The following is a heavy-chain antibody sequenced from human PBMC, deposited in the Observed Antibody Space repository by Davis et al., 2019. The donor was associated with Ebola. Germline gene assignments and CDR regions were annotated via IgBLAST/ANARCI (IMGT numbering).Heavy chain of an antibody. V-gene: IGHV3-7*01. J-gene: IGHJ4*02. CDR3: ARDSDDYSFDY. Sequence: PGGSLRLSCAASGFSFSAYWMHWVRQAPGKGLEWVTNIKQDGSEKYYVDSVKGRFTISRDNAKNSLYLQMNSLRAEDTAVYYCARDSDDYSFDYWGQGTLVTVSS. CDR1: GFSFSAYW. D-gene: IGHD4-11*01. CDR2: IKQDGSEK.